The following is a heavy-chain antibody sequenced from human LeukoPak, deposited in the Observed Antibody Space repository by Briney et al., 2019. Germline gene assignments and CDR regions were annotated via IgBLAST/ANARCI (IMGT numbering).Heavy chain of an antibody. CDR2: IYYSGST. D-gene: IGHD4-17*01. CDR3: ASTADDYGDYVYDY. J-gene: IGHJ4*02. CDR1: GGSISSYY. V-gene: IGHV4-59*01. Sequence: PSATLSLTCTVSGGSISSYYWSWIRQPPGKGLEWIGYIYYSGSTNYNPSLKSRVTISVDTSKNQFSLKLSSVTAADTAVYYCASTADDYGDYVYDYWGQGTLVTVSS.